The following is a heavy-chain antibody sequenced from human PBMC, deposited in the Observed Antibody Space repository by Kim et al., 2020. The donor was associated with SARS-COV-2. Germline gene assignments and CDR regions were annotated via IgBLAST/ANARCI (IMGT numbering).Heavy chain of an antibody. CDR1: GFTFSSYG. J-gene: IGHJ4*02. V-gene: IGHV3-33*01. D-gene: IGHD6-19*01. CDR3: ARTNRGYSSGWLYY. CDR2: IWYDGSNK. Sequence: GGSLRLSCAASGFTFSSYGMHWVRQAPGKGLEWVAVIWYDGSNKYYADSVKGRFTISRDNSKNTLYLQMNSLRAEDTAVYYCARTNRGYSSGWLYYWGQGTLVTVSS.